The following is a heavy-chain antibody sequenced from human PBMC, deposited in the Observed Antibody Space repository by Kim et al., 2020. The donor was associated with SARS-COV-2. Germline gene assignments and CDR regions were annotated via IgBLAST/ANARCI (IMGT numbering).Heavy chain of an antibody. CDR1: GFTFSSYG. CDR3: ARGSIAEAGILSFFDY. Sequence: GGSLRLSCAASGFTFSSYGMHWVRQAPGKGLEWVAVIWYDGSNKYYADSVKGRFTISRDNSKNTLYLQMNSLRAEDTAVYYCARGSIAEAGILSFFDYWGQGTLVTVSS. V-gene: IGHV3-33*01. CDR2: IWYDGSNK. D-gene: IGHD6-13*01. J-gene: IGHJ4*02.